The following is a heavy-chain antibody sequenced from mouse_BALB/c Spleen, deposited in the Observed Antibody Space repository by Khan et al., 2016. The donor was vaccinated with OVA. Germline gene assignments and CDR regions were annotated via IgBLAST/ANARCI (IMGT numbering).Heavy chain of an antibody. CDR1: GYIFTSYM. CDR3: TRGGYGSFGY. D-gene: IGHD1-1*01. Sequence: QVQLQQPGAELARPGASVKMSCKASGYIFTSYMMHWVKQRPGQGQEWIGDINPSSGYNNYNQKFKDKATLTADKSSSTAYMQLSSLTSEDSAVYYCTRGGYGSFGYWGQGTLVTVSA. V-gene: IGHV1-4*01. CDR2: INPSSGYN. J-gene: IGHJ3*01.